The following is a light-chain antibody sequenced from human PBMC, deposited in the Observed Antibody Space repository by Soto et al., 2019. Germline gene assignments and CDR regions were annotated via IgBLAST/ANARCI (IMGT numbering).Light chain of an antibody. J-gene: IGLJ2*01. V-gene: IGLV2-8*01. CDR1: SSDVGGYNY. CDR3: SSFAGGGNPVL. Sequence: QSVLPQPPSASGSLGQSVTLSCTGTSSDVGGYNYVSWHQQHPGKAPKVMIYEVTKRSPGVPDRFSGSKSGNTASLTVSGLEAEYEADYYCSSFAGGGNPVLLGGGTKLTVL. CDR2: EVT.